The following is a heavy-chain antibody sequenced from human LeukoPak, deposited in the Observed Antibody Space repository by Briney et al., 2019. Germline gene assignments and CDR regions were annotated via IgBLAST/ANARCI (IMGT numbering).Heavy chain of an antibody. CDR1: GGTFSSYA. Sequence: ASVKASCKASGGTFSSYAISWVRQAPGQGLEWMGGIIPIFGTANYAQKFQGRVTITTDESTSTAYMELSSLRSEDTAVYYCARGGTMVRGVGNYYYYYYMDVWGKGTTVTVSS. D-gene: IGHD3-10*01. J-gene: IGHJ6*03. CDR2: IIPIFGTA. CDR3: ARGGTMVRGVGNYYYYYYMDV. V-gene: IGHV1-69*05.